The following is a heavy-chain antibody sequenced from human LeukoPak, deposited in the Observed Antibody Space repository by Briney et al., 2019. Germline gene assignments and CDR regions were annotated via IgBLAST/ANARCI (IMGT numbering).Heavy chain of an antibody. V-gene: IGHV4-61*02. CDR2: IYSSGST. CDR3: ARDSAYGSGSYDYFDY. Sequence: SETLSLTCTVSGGSVRSASYHWSWIRQAAGKGLEWIGRIYSSGSTNYNSSLKSRLSISVDTSKNQFSLKLSSVTAADTAVYYCARDSAYGSGSYDYFDYWGQGILVTVSS. CDR1: GGSVRSASYH. D-gene: IGHD3-10*01. J-gene: IGHJ4*02.